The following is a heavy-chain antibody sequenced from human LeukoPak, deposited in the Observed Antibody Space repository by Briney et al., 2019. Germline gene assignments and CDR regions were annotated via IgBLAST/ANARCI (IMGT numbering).Heavy chain of an antibody. CDR3: ARLSRAAAGR. D-gene: IGHD6-13*01. V-gene: IGHV3-21*01. CDR2: ISSSSSYI. Sequence: PGGSLRLSCAASGFTFSSYSMNWVRQAPGKGLEWVSSISSSSSYIYYADSVKGRFTISRDNAKNSLHLQMNSLRAEDTAVYYCARLSRAAAGRWGQGTLVTVSS. CDR1: GFTFSSYS. J-gene: IGHJ4*02.